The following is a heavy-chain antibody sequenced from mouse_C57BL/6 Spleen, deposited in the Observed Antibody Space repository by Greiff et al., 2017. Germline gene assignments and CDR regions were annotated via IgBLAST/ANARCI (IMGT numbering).Heavy chain of an antibody. V-gene: IGHV1-18*01. CDR3: AREGDITTVPYWYFDV. J-gene: IGHJ1*03. Sequence: VQLQQSGPELVKPGASVKIPCKASGYTFTDYNMDWVKQSHGKSLEWIGDINPNNGGTIYNQKFKGKATLTVDKSSSTAYMELRSLTSEDTAVYYCAREGDITTVPYWYFDVWGTGTTVTVSS. D-gene: IGHD1-1*01. CDR2: INPNNGGT. CDR1: GYTFTDYN.